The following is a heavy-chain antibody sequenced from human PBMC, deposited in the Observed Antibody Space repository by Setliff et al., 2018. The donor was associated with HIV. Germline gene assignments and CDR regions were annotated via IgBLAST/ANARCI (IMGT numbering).Heavy chain of an antibody. CDR2: LYHAGST. CDR3: ARPVSKYFYGMDV. J-gene: IGHJ6*02. Sequence: PSETLSLTCAVSGYSISSGYYWGWIRQPPGKGLEWIGTLYHAGSTSYNSSLKSRVTISGDTSKNLFSLKVTSVTAADTAVYYCARPVSKYFYGMDVWGLGTTVTVSS. V-gene: IGHV4-38-2*01. CDR1: GYSISSGYY.